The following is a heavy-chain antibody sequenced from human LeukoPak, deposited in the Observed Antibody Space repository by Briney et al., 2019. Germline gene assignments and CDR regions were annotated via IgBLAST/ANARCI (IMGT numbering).Heavy chain of an antibody. CDR1: GYSFSTYS. V-gene: IGHV3-21*01. CDR2: ISGSSNYI. Sequence: GGSLRLSCAASGYSFSTYSMNWVRQAPGKGPEWVSSISGSSNYIFYTDSVKGRFTVSRDNAKNSLYLHMNSLRDEDSAVYYCARVSSVPTPRAPDYWGQGTLVTVSS. D-gene: IGHD4/OR15-4a*01. CDR3: ARVSSVPTPRAPDY. J-gene: IGHJ4*02.